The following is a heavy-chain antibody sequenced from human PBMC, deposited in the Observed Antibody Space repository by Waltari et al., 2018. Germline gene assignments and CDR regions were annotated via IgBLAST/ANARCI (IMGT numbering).Heavy chain of an antibody. J-gene: IGHJ6*03. D-gene: IGHD3-3*01. Sequence: EVELVESGGGLVQPGGSLRLSCTASGFTFSDHQMDWVRQAPGKGLEWVGRSTDRVNTYTTEYATSVKGRFTISREESKNSLYLQMNSLQTEDTAVYFCVRMSRSTIFSNYYHYMDVWGKGTTVIISS. CDR3: VRMSRSTIFSNYYHYMDV. V-gene: IGHV3-72*01. CDR2: STDRVNTYTT. CDR1: GFTFSDHQ.